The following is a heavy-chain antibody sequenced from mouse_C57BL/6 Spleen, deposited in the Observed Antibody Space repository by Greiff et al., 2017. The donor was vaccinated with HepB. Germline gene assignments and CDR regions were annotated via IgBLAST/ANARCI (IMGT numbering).Heavy chain of an antibody. D-gene: IGHD2-1*01. Sequence: QVQLQQSGPELVKPGASVKISCKASGYSFTSYYIHWVKQRPGQGLEWIGWIYPGCGNTKYNEKFKGKATLTADTSSSTAYMQLSSLTSEDSAVYCCARRINYEGWFAYWGQATLVTVSA. V-gene: IGHV1-66*01. J-gene: IGHJ3*01. CDR2: IYPGCGNT. CDR1: GYSFTSYY. CDR3: ARRINYEGWFAY.